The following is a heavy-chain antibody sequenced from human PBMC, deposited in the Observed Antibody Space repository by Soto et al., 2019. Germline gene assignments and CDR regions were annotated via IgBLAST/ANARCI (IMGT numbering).Heavy chain of an antibody. D-gene: IGHD3-3*01. V-gene: IGHV4-30-4*02. Sequence: PSETLSLTCTVSGGSISSGDYYRSWIRQPPGKGLEWIGYIYYSGSTYYNPSLKSRVTISVDTSKNQFSLKLSSVTAADTAVYYCARGPTEWFPFFDYWGQGTLVTVSS. CDR2: IYYSGST. CDR1: GGSISSGDYY. CDR3: ARGPTEWFPFFDY. J-gene: IGHJ4*02.